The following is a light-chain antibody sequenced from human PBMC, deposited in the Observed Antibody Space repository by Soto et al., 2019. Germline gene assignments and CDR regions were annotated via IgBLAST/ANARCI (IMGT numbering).Light chain of an antibody. CDR3: QQYGTSPWT. J-gene: IGKJ1*01. CDR1: QSVNSRY. Sequence: EIVLTQSPGTLSLSPGERATLSCRASQSVNSRYLAWYQQKPGQAPRLLIYGVSSRATGIPDRFSGSGSATDFTLTISRLEPEDFAVYYCQQYGTSPWTFGQGTKVEIK. CDR2: GVS. V-gene: IGKV3-20*01.